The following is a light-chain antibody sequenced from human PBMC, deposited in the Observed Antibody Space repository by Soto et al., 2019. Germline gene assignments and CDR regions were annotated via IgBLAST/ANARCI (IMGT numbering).Light chain of an antibody. J-gene: IGLJ1*01. CDR3: QTWDPPFHV. CDR2: LNNDGSH. V-gene: IGLV4-69*01. CDR1: SGHSSYA. Sequence: QLVLTQSPSASASLGASVKLTCTLSSGHSSYAIAWHQKQPGKGPRYLMDLNNDGSHTKGDGIPDRFSGSSSGADHYLTISSLQSEDEADYYCQTWDPPFHVFGAGTKLTVL.